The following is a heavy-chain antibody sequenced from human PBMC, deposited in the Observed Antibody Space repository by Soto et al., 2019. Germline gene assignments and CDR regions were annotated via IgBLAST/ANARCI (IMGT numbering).Heavy chain of an antibody. CDR2: TYFRSKWYN. CDR1: GDSVSSNTAS. CDR3: AKGDNLGPKTGYAFDP. J-gene: IGHJ5*02. V-gene: IGHV6-1*01. D-gene: IGHD5-12*01. Sequence: PSQALSLTCVISGDSVSSNTASWNWIRQSPSRGLEWLGRTYFRSKWYNDYAVSVKSRIITNPDTSNNQFSLQLNSVTPEDMAVYFCAKGDNLGPKTGYAFDPWGQGIMVTVSS.